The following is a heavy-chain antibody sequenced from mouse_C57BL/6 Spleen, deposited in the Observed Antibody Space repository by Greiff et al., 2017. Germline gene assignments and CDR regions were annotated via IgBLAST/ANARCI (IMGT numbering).Heavy chain of an antibody. D-gene: IGHD1-1*01. Sequence: QVQLQQSGAELARPGASVKLSCKASGYTFTSYGISWVKQRTGQGLEWIGEINPRSGNTYYNEKFKGKATLTADKSSSTAYMELRSLTSEDSAVYFCANYYGPYFDYWGQGTTLTVSS. CDR1: GYTFTSYG. CDR3: ANYYGPYFDY. V-gene: IGHV1-81*01. J-gene: IGHJ2*01. CDR2: INPRSGNT.